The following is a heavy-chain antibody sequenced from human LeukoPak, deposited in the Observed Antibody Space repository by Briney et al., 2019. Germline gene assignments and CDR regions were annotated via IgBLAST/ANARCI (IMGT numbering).Heavy chain of an antibody. CDR3: ARDSIVYSSSWYGGYYYGMDV. J-gene: IGHJ6*02. V-gene: IGHV3-21*01. Sequence: GGSLRLSCAASGFSFTSYTINWVRQPPGRGLEWVSSISSTSKSIHYADSLKGRFTVSRDNAKNSLYLQMNNLRAEDTAVYYCARDSIVYSSSWYGGYYYGMDVWGQGTTVTVSS. CDR2: ISSTSKSI. CDR1: GFSFTSYT. D-gene: IGHD6-13*01.